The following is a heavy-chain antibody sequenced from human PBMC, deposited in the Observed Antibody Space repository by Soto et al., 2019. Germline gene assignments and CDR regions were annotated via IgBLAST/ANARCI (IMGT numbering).Heavy chain of an antibody. CDR3: ARESIAARPHAFDI. CDR2: ISSSGSTI. J-gene: IGHJ3*02. D-gene: IGHD6-6*01. V-gene: IGHV3-48*03. Sequence: PGGSLRLSCAASGFTFSSYEMNWVRQAPGKGLEWVSYISSSGSTIYYADSVKGRFTISSDNAKNSLYLQMNSLRAEDTAVYYCARESIAARPHAFDIWGQGTMVTVSS. CDR1: GFTFSSYE.